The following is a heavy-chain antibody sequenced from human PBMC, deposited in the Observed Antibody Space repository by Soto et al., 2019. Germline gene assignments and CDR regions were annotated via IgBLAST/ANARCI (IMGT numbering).Heavy chain of an antibody. CDR1: GGTFSSYA. V-gene: IGHV1-69*01. CDR2: IIPIPGTA. CDR3: ARSQGSSTSLEIYYYYYYGMDV. J-gene: IGHJ6*02. Sequence: QVQLVQSGAEVKKPGSSVKVSCKASGGTFSSYAISWVRQAPGQGLEWMGGIIPIPGTANYAQKFQGRVTITADESTSTAYMELGSLRSEDTAVYYCARSQGSSTSLEIYYYYYYGMDVWGQGTRVTVSS. D-gene: IGHD2-2*01.